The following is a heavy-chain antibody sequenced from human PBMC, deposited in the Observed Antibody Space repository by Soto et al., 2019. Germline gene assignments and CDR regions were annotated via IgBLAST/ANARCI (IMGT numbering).Heavy chain of an antibody. CDR2: IGGSGTAT. CDR3: VNEIRGWYFGY. J-gene: IGHJ4*02. CDR1: GFTFSNYA. D-gene: IGHD6-19*01. V-gene: IGHV3-23*01. Sequence: GGSLRLSCAASGFTFSNYAMSWVRQAPGKGLEWVSSIGGSGTATFYADSVKGRFSISRDNSKNTLNLQMNDLRAEDTAVYYCVNEIRGWYFGYWGQGTLVTVSS.